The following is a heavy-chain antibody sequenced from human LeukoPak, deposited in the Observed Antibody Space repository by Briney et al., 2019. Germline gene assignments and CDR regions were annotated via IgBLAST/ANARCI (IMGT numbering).Heavy chain of an antibody. Sequence: GSLRLSCAASGFTFSSYAMSWIRQPPGKGLEWIGSIYYSGSTYYNPSLKSRVTISVDTSKNQFSLKLSSVTAADTAVYYCARRARVYYMDVWGKGTTVTISS. V-gene: IGHV4-39*01. CDR1: GFTFSSYA. CDR2: IYYSGST. J-gene: IGHJ6*03. CDR3: ARRARVYYMDV.